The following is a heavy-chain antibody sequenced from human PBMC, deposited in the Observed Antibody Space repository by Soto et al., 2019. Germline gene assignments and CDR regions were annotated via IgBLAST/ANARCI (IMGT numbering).Heavy chain of an antibody. Sequence: LPETLSLTCTVSGGSISTSTYHWGWIRQPPGKGLEWIGSIYYSESTYYNPSLRSRVTISVHTSKNQFSLRLRSVTAADTAVYFCAASVQGDYGSLKSYLDYWGQGALVTVSS. J-gene: IGHJ4*02. D-gene: IGHD4-17*01. CDR1: GGSISTSTYH. CDR2: IYYSEST. CDR3: AASVQGDYGSLKSYLDY. V-gene: IGHV4-39*01.